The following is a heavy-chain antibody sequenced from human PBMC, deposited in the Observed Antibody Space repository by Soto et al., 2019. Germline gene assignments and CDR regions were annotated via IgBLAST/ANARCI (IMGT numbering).Heavy chain of an antibody. V-gene: IGHV3-30-3*01. D-gene: IGHD3-3*01. CDR2: ISYDGSNK. J-gene: IGHJ6*02. CDR3: ARDFNLCDFWSGYYTPYYYYYGMNV. CDR1: GFTFSSYA. Sequence: GGSLRLSCAASGFTFSSYAMHWVRQAPGKGLEWVAVISYDGSNKYYADSVKGRFTISRDNSKNTLYLQMDSLGAEDTAVYYCARDFNLCDFWSGYYTPYYYYYGMNVWGQGTNVTVS.